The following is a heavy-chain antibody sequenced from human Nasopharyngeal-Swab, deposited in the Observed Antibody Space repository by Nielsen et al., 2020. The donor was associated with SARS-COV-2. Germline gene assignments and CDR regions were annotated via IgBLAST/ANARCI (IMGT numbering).Heavy chain of an antibody. D-gene: IGHD2-2*02. Sequence: GESLKISCAASGFTFSSYGMHWVRQAPGKGLEWVAVISYDGSNKYYADSVKGRFTISRDNSKNTLYLQMNSLRAEDTAVYYCARAEVVVVPAAIWGYYYYYYMDVWGKGTTVTVSS. CDR3: ARAEVVVVPAAIWGYYYYYYMDV. CDR1: GFTFSSYG. V-gene: IGHV3-30*03. CDR2: ISYDGSNK. J-gene: IGHJ6*03.